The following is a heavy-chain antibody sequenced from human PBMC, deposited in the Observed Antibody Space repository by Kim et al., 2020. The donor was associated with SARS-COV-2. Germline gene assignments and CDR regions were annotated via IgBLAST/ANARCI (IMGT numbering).Heavy chain of an antibody. J-gene: IGHJ6*02. CDR1: GFTFSSYG. CDR3: ARDLYYGSGRNYGMDV. CDR2: ISYDGSNK. V-gene: IGHV3-33*05. Sequence: GGSLRLSCAASGFTFSSYGMHWVRQAPGKGLEWVAVISYDGSNKYYADSVKGRFTISRDNSKNTLYLQMNSLRAEDTAVYYCARDLYYGSGRNYGMDVWGQGTTVTVSS. D-gene: IGHD3-10*01.